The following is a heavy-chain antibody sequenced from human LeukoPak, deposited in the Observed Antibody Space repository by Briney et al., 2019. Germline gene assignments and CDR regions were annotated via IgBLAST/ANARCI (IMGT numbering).Heavy chain of an antibody. V-gene: IGHV1-2*02. Sequence: ASVKVSCKASGYTFTGYYMHWVRQAPGQGLEWMGWINPNSGGTNYAQKFQGRVTMTRDTSISTAYMELSRLRSDDTAVYYCERDVGDCSSTSCYAGGYNWFDPWGQGTLVTVSS. CDR1: GYTFTGYY. CDR3: ERDVGDCSSTSCYAGGYNWFDP. D-gene: IGHD2-2*01. CDR2: INPNSGGT. J-gene: IGHJ5*02.